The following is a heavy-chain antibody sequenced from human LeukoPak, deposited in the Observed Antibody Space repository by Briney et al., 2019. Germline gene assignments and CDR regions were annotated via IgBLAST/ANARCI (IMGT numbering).Heavy chain of an antibody. CDR2: INSDGSST. CDR3: ARDIFYDSSGYYDPDAFDI. D-gene: IGHD3-22*01. V-gene: IGHV3-74*01. CDR1: GFTFSSYW. Sequence: GGSLRLSCAASGFTFSSYWMSWVRHAPGKGLVWVSRINSDGSSTSYADSVKGRFTISRDNAKNTLYLQMNSLRAEDTAVYYCARDIFYDSSGYYDPDAFDIWGQGTVVTVSS. J-gene: IGHJ3*02.